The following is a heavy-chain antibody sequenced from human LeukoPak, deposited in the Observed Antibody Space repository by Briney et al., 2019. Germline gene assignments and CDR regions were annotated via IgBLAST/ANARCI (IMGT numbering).Heavy chain of an antibody. CDR3: ARSLYGSGSLYFDY. V-gene: IGHV5-51*01. CDR1: GYSFNTYW. D-gene: IGHD3-10*01. CDR2: IYPGDSDT. J-gene: IGHJ4*02. Sequence: GESLKISCKGSGYSFNTYWIGWVRQMPGKGLEWMGIIYPGDSDTKYSPSFQGQVTISADKSISTAYLQWSSLKASDTAMYYCARSLYGSGSLYFDYWGQGTLVTVSS.